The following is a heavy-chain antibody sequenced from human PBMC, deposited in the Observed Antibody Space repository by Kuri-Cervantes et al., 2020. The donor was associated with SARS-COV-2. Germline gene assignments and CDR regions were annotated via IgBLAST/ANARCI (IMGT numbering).Heavy chain of an antibody. CDR3: ARSGERADYNFDY. CDR1: GYTFTSYA. D-gene: IGHD4-11*01. V-gene: IGHV7-4-1*02. J-gene: IGHJ4*02. Sequence: VSVKVSCKASGYTFTSYAMNWVRQAPGQGLEWMGWINTNTGNPTYTQGFTGRFVFSLDTSVSTAYLQISSLKAEDTAVYYCARSGERADYNFDYWGQGTLVTVSS. CDR2: INTNTGNP.